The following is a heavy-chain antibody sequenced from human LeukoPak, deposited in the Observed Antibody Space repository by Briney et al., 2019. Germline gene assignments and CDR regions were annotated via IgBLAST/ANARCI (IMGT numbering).Heavy chain of an antibody. Sequence: PSETLSLTCTVSGASIGSYYWSWIRQPPGKGLEWIGYISQNGYTKYTPSFKSRVTISRDTSENQFSLILSSVTAADTAVYYCTRHDVVAVIGHGMAVWGQGTTVTVSS. CDR3: TRHDVVAVIGHGMAV. V-gene: IGHV4-59*08. CDR2: ISQNGYT. CDR1: GASIGSYY. J-gene: IGHJ6*02. D-gene: IGHD2-15*01.